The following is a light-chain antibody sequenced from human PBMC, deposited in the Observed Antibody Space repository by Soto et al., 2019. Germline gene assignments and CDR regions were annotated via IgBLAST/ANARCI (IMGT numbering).Light chain of an antibody. CDR2: RNN. CDR3: HAYDYSRTAFV. CDR1: SSNIGSNY. Sequence: QAVVTQPPSASGTPGQRVTISCSGSSSNIGSNYVYWYQQLPGTAPKLLIYRNNQRPAGVPDRFSGSKSGTSASLAISGLRSEDEADYYCHAYDYSRTAFVFGGGTKLTVL. J-gene: IGLJ3*02. V-gene: IGLV1-47*01.